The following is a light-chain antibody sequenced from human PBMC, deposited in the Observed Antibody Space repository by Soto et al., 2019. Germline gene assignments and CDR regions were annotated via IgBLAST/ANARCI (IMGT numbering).Light chain of an antibody. V-gene: IGLV2-23*02. CDR3: FSYAGSSTWV. Sequence: QALLTQAASVSGSPGQSITISCTGTRSDIGSYNSIAWYQQHPGKAPRVMIFEVTKRPSGISNRFSGSKSGSTASLTISGLQAEDEADYFCFSYAGSSTWVFGGGTK. CDR2: EVT. J-gene: IGLJ3*02. CDR1: RSDIGSYNS.